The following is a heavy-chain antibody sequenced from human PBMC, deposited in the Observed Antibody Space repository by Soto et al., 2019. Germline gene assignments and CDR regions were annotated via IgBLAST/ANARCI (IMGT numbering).Heavy chain of an antibody. D-gene: IGHD3-22*01. CDR2: IYSGGST. J-gene: IGHJ1*01. CDR3: ARDRVESGYPEYFQH. CDR1: GLTVSSNY. Sequence: EVQLVESGGGLIQPGGSLRLSCAASGLTVSSNYMSWVRQAPGKGLEWVSVIYSGGSTYYADSVKGRFTISRDNSKNTLYLQMNSLRAKDTAVYYCARDRVESGYPEYFQHWGQGTLVTVSS. V-gene: IGHV3-53*01.